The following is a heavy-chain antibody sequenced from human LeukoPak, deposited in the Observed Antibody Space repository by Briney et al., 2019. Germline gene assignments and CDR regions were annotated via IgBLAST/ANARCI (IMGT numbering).Heavy chain of an antibody. CDR1: RFTLSNYW. J-gene: IGHJ4*02. V-gene: IGHV3-66*01. CDR3: ASGIAVAGTFDY. Sequence: GGSLRLSCAASRFTLSNYWMSWVRQAPGKGLEWVSVIYSGGSTYYADSVKGRFTISRDNSKNTLYLQMNSLRAEDTAVYYCASGIAVAGTFDYWGQGTLVTVSS. CDR2: IYSGGST. D-gene: IGHD6-19*01.